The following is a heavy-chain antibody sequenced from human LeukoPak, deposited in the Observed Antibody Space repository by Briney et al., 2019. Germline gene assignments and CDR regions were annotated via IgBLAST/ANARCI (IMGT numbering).Heavy chain of an antibody. J-gene: IGHJ4*02. CDR1: GLTFSSCS. Sequence: GGSLRLSCAASGLTFSSCSMSGIRQAPGKGLEWVSYISSSGSTIYYADSVKGRFTISRDNAKNSLYLQMNSLRAEDTAVYYCAKDESTGWPNKFDYWGQGTLVTVSS. V-gene: IGHV3-48*04. D-gene: IGHD7-27*01. CDR2: ISSSGSTI. CDR3: AKDESTGWPNKFDY.